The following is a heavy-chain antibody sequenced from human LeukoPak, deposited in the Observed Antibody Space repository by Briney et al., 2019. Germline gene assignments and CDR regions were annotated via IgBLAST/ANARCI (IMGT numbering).Heavy chain of an antibody. CDR3: ARLYYYDSSGPDY. Sequence: GESLKISCKGSGYNFANYWIGWVRQMPGKGLEWMGIIYPGDSESRYSPSFKGQVTISVGKSISTAYLQWGSLKASDTAMYYCARLYYYDSSGPDYWGQGTLVTVSS. D-gene: IGHD3-22*01. CDR1: GYNFANYW. CDR2: IYPGDSES. V-gene: IGHV5-51*01. J-gene: IGHJ4*02.